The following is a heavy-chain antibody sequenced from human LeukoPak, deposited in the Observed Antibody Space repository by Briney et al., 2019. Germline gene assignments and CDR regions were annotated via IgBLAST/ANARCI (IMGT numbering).Heavy chain of an antibody. D-gene: IGHD2-21*01. V-gene: IGHV4-59*08. Sequence: SETLSLTCTVSGGSISSHYWSWIRQPPGKGLEWIGYIYYSGSTNYNPSLKSRVTMSVDTSKNQLSMELRFLTAADTAVYYCATSHDVKTAPYDLWGQGTLVTVSS. J-gene: IGHJ5*02. CDR2: IYYSGST. CDR1: GGSISSHY. CDR3: ATSHDVKTAPYDL.